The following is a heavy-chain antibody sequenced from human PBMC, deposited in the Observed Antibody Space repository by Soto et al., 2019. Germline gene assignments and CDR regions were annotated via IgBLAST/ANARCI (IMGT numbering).Heavy chain of an antibody. D-gene: IGHD3-10*01. CDR3: ARRGYGPGFPYYYGMDV. CDR2: IYYSGST. J-gene: IGHJ6*02. Sequence: QVQLQESGPGLVKPSETLSLTCTVSGGSMSSYYWSWIRQPPGKGLEWIGYIYYSGSTNYNPSLKRRVTMSVDTPKNPFSLKLSSVPAADTAVYYCARRGYGPGFPYYYGMDVWGQGTTVTVSS. V-gene: IGHV4-59*01. CDR1: GGSMSSYY.